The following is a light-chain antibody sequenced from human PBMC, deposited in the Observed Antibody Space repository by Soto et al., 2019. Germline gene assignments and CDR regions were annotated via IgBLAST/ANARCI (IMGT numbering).Light chain of an antibody. CDR3: GAWDSSLSAGL. J-gene: IGLJ2*01. V-gene: IGLV1-51*02. Sequence: QSVLTQPPSVSAAPGQKVTFSCSGSSSNIGNNYVSWYQQLPGTAPKLLIYEDNKRPSGIPDRFSGSKSGTSATLAITGLQTGDEADYYCGAWDSSLSAGLFGGGTKLTV. CDR2: EDN. CDR1: SSNIGNNY.